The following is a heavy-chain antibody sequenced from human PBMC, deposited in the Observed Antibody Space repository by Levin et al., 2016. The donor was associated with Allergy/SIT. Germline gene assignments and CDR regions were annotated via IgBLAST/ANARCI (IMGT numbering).Heavy chain of an antibody. J-gene: IGHJ6*02. V-gene: IGHV3-21*01. D-gene: IGHD3-10*01. CDR1: DFTFSNYS. Sequence: GESLKISCAGSDFTFSNYSMNWVRQAPGKGLEWVSSISTDGTYTYYADSVKGRFTVSRDNAKNSLYLQMNSLRVEDTAVYYCARVPLFWFGEFSGYYYGMDVWGQGTTVTVSS. CDR3: ARVPLFWFGEFSGYYYGMDV. CDR2: ISTDGTYT.